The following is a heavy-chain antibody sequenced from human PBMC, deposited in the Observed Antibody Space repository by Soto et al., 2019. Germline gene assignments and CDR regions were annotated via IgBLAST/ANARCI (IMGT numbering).Heavy chain of an antibody. CDR3: ARAVAVPADFDY. CDR2: MNFNSGNT. J-gene: IGHJ4*02. CDR1: GYTFTSYD. Sequence: ASVKVSCKASGYTFTSYDINWVRQATGQGLEWMGWMNFNSGNTGYAQKFQGRVTMTRNTSIRTAYMELSSLRSEDTAVYYCARAVAVPADFDYWGQGTLVTVSS. D-gene: IGHD6-19*01. V-gene: IGHV1-8*01.